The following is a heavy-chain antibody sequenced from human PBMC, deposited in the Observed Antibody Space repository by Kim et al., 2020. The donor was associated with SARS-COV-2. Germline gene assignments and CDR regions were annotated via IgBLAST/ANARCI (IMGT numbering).Heavy chain of an antibody. V-gene: IGHV4-59*13. J-gene: IGHJ3*02. CDR1: GGSISSYY. Sequence: SETLSLTCTVSGGSISSYYWSWIRQPPGKGLEWIGYIYYSGSTNYNPSLKSQVTISVDTSKNQFSLKLSSVTAADTAVYYCARAQYHYGDRFAAFDIWGQGTMVTVSS. D-gene: IGHD4-17*01. CDR3: ARAQYHYGDRFAAFDI. CDR2: IYYSGST.